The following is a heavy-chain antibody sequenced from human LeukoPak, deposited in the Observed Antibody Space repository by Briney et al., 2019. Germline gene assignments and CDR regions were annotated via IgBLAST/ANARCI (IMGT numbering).Heavy chain of an antibody. Sequence: GGSLRLTCAASGFTFSSYSMNWVRQAPGKGLEWVSYISSSSSTIYYADSVKGRFTISRDNAKNSLYLQMNSLRDEDTAVYYCAKTYHDSFGPFDYWGQGTLVTVSS. CDR2: ISSSSSTI. J-gene: IGHJ4*02. CDR1: GFTFSSYS. D-gene: IGHD3-3*01. V-gene: IGHV3-48*02. CDR3: AKTYHDSFGPFDY.